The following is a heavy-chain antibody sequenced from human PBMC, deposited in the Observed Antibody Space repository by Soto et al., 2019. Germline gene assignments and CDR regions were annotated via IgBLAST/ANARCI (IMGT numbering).Heavy chain of an antibody. V-gene: IGHV3-53*01. CDR3: ARASYRHSGMDV. D-gene: IGHD3-16*02. CDR2: IYSGGST. J-gene: IGHJ6*02. Sequence: GSLRPCCSASGITVSSNYMKWVRQAPGKGLEWVSVIYSGGSTYYADSVKGRFTISRDNSKNTLYLQMNSLRADDTAVYYCARASYRHSGMDVWGQGTTVTVSS. CDR1: GITVSSNY.